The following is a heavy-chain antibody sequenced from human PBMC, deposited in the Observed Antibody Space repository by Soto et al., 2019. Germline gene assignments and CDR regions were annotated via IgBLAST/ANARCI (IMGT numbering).Heavy chain of an antibody. CDR2: ISSSSSYI. CDR3: ARAERYDFWSGYYTGYYGMDV. J-gene: IGHJ6*02. CDR1: GFTFSSYS. V-gene: IGHV3-21*01. Sequence: PWGSLRLSCAASGFTFSSYSMNWVRQAPGKGLEWVSSISSSSSYIYYADSVKGRFTISRDNAKNSLYLQMNSLRAEDTAVYYCARAERYDFWSGYYTGYYGMDVWGQGTTVTVSS. D-gene: IGHD3-3*01.